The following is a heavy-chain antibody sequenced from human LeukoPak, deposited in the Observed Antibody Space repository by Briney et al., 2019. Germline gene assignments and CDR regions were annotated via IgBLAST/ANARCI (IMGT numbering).Heavy chain of an antibody. V-gene: IGHV1-46*01. CDR1: GYTFTDYY. Sequence: ASVKVSCKTSGYTFTDYYMHWVRQAPGQGLEWMGIINPSGGSTSYAQKFQGRVTMTRDTSTSTVYMELSSLRSEDTAVYYCARGQAYSSGWYGWFDPWGQGTLVTVSS. CDR3: ARGQAYSSGWYGWFDP. CDR2: INPSGGST. J-gene: IGHJ5*02. D-gene: IGHD6-19*01.